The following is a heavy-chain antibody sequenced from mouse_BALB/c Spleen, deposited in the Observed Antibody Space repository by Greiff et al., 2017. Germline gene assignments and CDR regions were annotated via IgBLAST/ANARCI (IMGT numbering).Heavy chain of an antibody. CDR3: AENYGSSPYYYAMDY. V-gene: IGHV1-7*01. CDR2: INPSTGYT. J-gene: IGHJ4*01. CDR1: GYTFTSYW. D-gene: IGHD1-1*01. Sequence: QVQLQQSGAELAKPGASVKMSCKASGYTFTSYWMHWVKQRPGQGLEWIGYINPSTGYTEYNQKFKDKATLTADKSSSTAYMQLSSLTSEDSAVYYCAENYGSSPYYYAMDYWGQGTSVTVSS.